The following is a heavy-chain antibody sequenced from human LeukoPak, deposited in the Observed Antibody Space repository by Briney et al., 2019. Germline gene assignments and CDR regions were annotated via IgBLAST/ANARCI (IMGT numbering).Heavy chain of an antibody. J-gene: IGHJ4*02. CDR1: GYTFTGYY. CDR3: ARDHDYGPDY. D-gene: IGHD4/OR15-4a*01. Sequence: GASVKVSCKASGYTFTGYYMHWLRQAPGQGLEWMGWIKPDSGATNYAQKFQGRFTVSRDVSISTLYMELSSLTSDDTAMYYCARDHDYGPDYWGQGTLVTVS. V-gene: IGHV1-2*02. CDR2: IKPDSGAT.